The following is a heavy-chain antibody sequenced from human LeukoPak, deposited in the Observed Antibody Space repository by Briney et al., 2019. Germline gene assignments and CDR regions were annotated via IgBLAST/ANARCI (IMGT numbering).Heavy chain of an antibody. Sequence: GGSLRLSCAASAFTFRSYAMSWVRQAPGKGLEGVSSITGSAGSTYYADSVKGRFTISRDNSKNTLYLQMNSLRAEDTAVYYCAKRYSGSSGLYNFDYWGQGTLVTVSS. CDR2: ITGSAGST. V-gene: IGHV3-23*01. CDR3: AKRYSGSSGLYNFDY. J-gene: IGHJ4*02. D-gene: IGHD1-26*01. CDR1: AFTFRSYA.